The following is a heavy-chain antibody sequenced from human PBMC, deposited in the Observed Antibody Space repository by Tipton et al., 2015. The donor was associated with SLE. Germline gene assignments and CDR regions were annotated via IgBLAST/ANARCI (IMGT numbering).Heavy chain of an antibody. J-gene: IGHJ4*02. CDR2: IYTSGST. Sequence: TLSLTCTVSGGSISSGSYYWSWIRQPAGKGLEWIGYIYTSGSTNYNPSLKSRVTMSIDASKNQLSLKMNSVNAADTAVYYCARDRSSGWYFDDWGQGTLVTVSS. CDR1: GGSISSGSYY. CDR3: ARDRSSGWYFDD. D-gene: IGHD6-19*01. V-gene: IGHV4-61*09.